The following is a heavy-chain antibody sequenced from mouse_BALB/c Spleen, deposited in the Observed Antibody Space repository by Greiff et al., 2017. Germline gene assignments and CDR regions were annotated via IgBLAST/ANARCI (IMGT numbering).Heavy chain of an antibody. J-gene: IGHJ1*01. CDR1: GYTFTDYA. CDR2: ISTYYGNT. D-gene: IGHD2-1*01. CDR3: ARRGIYDGNSWYFDV. V-gene: IGHV1-67*01. Sequence: VQLQQSGPELVRPGVSVKISCKGSGYTFTDYAMHWVKQSHAKSLEWIGVISTYYGNTNYNQKFKGKATMTVDKSSSTAYMELARLTSEDSAIYYCARRGIYDGNSWYFDVWGAGTTVTVAS.